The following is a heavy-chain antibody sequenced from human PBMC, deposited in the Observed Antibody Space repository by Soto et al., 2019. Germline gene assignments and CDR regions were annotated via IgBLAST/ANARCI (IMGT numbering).Heavy chain of an antibody. CDR3: AKDHNSGSYHLLDY. CDR2: ISYDGSNK. CDR1: GFTFSSYG. D-gene: IGHD1-26*01. Sequence: QVQLVESGGGVVQPGRSLRLSCAASGFTFSSYGMHWDRQAPGKGLEWVAVISYDGSNKYYADSVKGRFTISRDNSKNTLYLQMNSLRAEDTAVYYCAKDHNSGSYHLLDYWGQGTLVTVSS. V-gene: IGHV3-30*18. J-gene: IGHJ4*02.